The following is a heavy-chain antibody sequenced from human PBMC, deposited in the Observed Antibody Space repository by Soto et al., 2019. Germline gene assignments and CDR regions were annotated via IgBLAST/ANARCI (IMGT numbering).Heavy chain of an antibody. J-gene: IGHJ4*02. D-gene: IGHD3-9*01. CDR2: IIPIFGTA. V-gene: IGHV1-69*13. CDR1: SGTFSCYA. CDR3: ASAQGPWLIEESNFYD. Sequence: ASLKVSSKASSGTFSCYAISWVRQAPGQVLEWKGGIIPIFGTANYAQKFQGRVTITADESTRKACMELSSVRSEDTAVFSCASAQGPWLIEESNFYDWGQ.